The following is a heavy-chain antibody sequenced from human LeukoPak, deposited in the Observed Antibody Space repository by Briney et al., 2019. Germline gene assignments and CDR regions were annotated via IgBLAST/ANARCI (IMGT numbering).Heavy chain of an antibody. V-gene: IGHV4-34*01. CDR3: ARRPTGIDY. D-gene: IGHD4-17*01. Sequence: ASETLSLTCTVSGGSISSYYWNWIRQSPGKGLEWIGEINHSGSTNYNPSLKSRVTISLDTSNNQFSLKLSSVTAADTAVYYCARRPTGIDYWGQGTLVTVSS. CDR2: INHSGST. J-gene: IGHJ4*02. CDR1: GGSISSYY.